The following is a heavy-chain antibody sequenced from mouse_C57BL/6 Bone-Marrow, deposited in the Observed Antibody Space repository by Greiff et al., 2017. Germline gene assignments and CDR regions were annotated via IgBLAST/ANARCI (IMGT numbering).Heavy chain of an antibody. CDR2: ISYSGST. V-gene: IGHV3-1*01. J-gene: IGHJ2*01. Sequence: DVKLVESGPGMVKPSQSLSLTCTVTGYSITSGYDWHWIRHFPGNKLEWMGYISYSGSTNYNPSLKSRISITHDTSKNHFFLKLNSVTTEDTATYYCAREIYYGYGYYFDYWGQGTTLTVSS. CDR3: AREIYYGYGYYFDY. CDR1: GYSITSGYD. D-gene: IGHD2-2*01.